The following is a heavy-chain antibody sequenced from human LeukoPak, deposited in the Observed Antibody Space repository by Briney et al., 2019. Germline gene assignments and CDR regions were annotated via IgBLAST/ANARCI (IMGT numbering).Heavy chain of an antibody. V-gene: IGHV3-30*18. J-gene: IGHJ4*02. CDR3: AKAELGVDTFFDY. D-gene: IGHD3-3*01. Sequence: GGSLRLSCAASGFIFSSYGMQWVRQAPGKGLEWVADISYDGSNKYYAESVKGRFTISRDNSKRTLFLQMNSLRAEDTAFYYCAKAELGVDTFFDYWGQGTLVTVSS. CDR2: ISYDGSNK. CDR1: GFIFSSYG.